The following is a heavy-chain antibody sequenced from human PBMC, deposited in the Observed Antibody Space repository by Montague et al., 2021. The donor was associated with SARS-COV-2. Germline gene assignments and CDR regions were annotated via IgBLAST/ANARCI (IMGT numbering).Heavy chain of an antibody. CDR1: GASVSSSD. D-gene: IGHD1/OR15-1a*01. Sequence: SETLSLTCTVSGASVSSSDWGWIRQSPWKGLDWIGYFYIVGRTYYNPSLKSRVTISSDTSKNQFSLKVRSVTAADTARYCCARGTMTADAFDIWGQGTMVTVSS. CDR3: ARGTMTADAFDI. CDR2: FYIVGRT. V-gene: IGHV4-59*02. J-gene: IGHJ3*02.